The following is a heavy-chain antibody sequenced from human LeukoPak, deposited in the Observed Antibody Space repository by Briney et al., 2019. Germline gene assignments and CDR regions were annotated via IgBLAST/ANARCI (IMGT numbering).Heavy chain of an antibody. Sequence: PSQTLSLTCAISGDSVSSNSGTWNWIRQSPSRGLEWLGRTYYGSKWYYDYAVSLKSRITINPDTSKNLFSLQLTSVTPEDTAVYYCARGKSKRLDVWGQGTTDTVSS. V-gene: IGHV6-1*01. CDR1: GDSVSSNSGT. J-gene: IGHJ6*02. CDR3: ARGKSKRLDV. CDR2: TYYGSKWYY. D-gene: IGHD5/OR15-5a*01.